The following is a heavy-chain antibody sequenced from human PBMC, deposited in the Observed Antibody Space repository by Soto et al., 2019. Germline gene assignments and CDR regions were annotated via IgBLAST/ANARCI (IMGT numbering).Heavy chain of an antibody. V-gene: IGHV4-34*01. J-gene: IGHJ5*02. CDR3: ATRITVFGLLIPPFDP. CDR1: GGSVNGYD. Sequence: SETLSLTCAAYGGSVNGYDWNWIRKPPGKGLEWIGEINHTGGTHYNPSLKSRVTMSVDTSKNQFSLRLSSVTAADTAIYYCATRITVFGLLIPPFDPWGQGTQVTVSS. CDR2: INHTGGT. D-gene: IGHD3-3*01.